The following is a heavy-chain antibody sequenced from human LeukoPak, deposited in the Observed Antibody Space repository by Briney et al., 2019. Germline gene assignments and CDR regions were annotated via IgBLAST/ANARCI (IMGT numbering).Heavy chain of an antibody. Sequence: GGSLRLSCAASGFTFDDYAMHWVRQAPGKGLEWVSGISWNSGSIGYADSVKGRFTISRDNAKNSLYLQMNSLRAEDTAVYYCARSGSHVDIVATILEYWGQGTLVTVSS. CDR2: ISWNSGSI. D-gene: IGHD5-12*01. CDR1: GFTFDDYA. J-gene: IGHJ4*02. V-gene: IGHV3-9*01. CDR3: ARSGSHVDIVATILEY.